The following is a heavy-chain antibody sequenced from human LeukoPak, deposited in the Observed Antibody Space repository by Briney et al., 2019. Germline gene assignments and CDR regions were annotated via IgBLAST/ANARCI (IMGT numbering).Heavy chain of an antibody. CDR2: IYPGDSDT. J-gene: IGHJ1*01. D-gene: IGHD2-8*01. CDR1: GSRFTSYW. Sequence: GGSLQISCQGSGSRFTSYWIGWVRQLPGKGLEWMGIIYPGDSDTRYSPSFQGQVTISADKSISTAYLQWSSLKASDTAMYYCARQNGYCTNGVCYATEYFQHWGQGTLVTVSS. V-gene: IGHV5-51*01. CDR3: ARQNGYCTNGVCYATEYFQH.